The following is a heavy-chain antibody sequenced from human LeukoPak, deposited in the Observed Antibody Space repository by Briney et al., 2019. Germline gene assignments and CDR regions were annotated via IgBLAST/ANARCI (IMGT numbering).Heavy chain of an antibody. J-gene: IGHJ4*02. CDR2: IYYSGSA. D-gene: IGHD3-22*01. CDR3: ARGQWLPVFDF. V-gene: IGHV4-59*01. CDR1: GDSIRSYY. Sequence: SETLSLTCTVSGDSIRSYYWSWIRQPPGKGLEWIGYIYYSGSANYSPSLKSRVTISVDTSKNHFSLKLSSVTAADTAVYYCARGQWLPVFDFWGQGTLVTVSS.